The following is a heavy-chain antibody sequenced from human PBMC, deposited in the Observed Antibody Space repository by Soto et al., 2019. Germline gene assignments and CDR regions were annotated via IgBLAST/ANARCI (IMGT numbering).Heavy chain of an antibody. Sequence: SETLSLTCAVSGGSFSGYFWNWIRQAPGKGLEWMAEINQSGNTNYNPSLAGRLTISADPSSNQFSLKVTSVTAADTALYFCASGRRTQARPWRRNYLDFWGPGALVPVFS. V-gene: IGHV4-34*01. D-gene: IGHD3-9*01. CDR3: ASGRRTQARPWRRNYLDF. CDR2: INQSGNT. J-gene: IGHJ4*02. CDR1: GGSFSGYF.